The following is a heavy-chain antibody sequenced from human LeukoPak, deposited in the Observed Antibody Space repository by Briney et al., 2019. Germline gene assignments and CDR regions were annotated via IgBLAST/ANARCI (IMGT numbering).Heavy chain of an antibody. CDR3: ARSDSGTYAFDI. CDR1: GGTFSSYA. CDR2: IIPILGIA. D-gene: IGHD2-21*01. V-gene: IGHV1-69*04. J-gene: IGHJ3*02. Sequence: SVKVSCKASGGTFSSYAISWVRQAPGQGLEWMGRIIPILGIANYAQKFQGRVTITADKSTRTAYMELSSLRSEDTAVYYCARSDSGTYAFDIWSQGTMVTVSS.